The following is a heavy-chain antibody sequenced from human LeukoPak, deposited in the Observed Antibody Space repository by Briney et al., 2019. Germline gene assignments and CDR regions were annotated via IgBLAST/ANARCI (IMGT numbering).Heavy chain of an antibody. CDR2: ISSSSSYI. CDR1: GFTFSSYS. V-gene: IGHV3-21*01. J-gene: IGHJ6*03. Sequence: GGSLRLSCAASGFTFSSYSMNWVRQAPGKGLEWVSSISSSSSYIYYADSVKGRFTISRDNAMNSLYLQMNSLRAEDTAVYYCARVREVAARDVYYYMDVWGKGTTVTVSS. CDR3: ARVREVAARDVYYYMDV. D-gene: IGHD6-6*01.